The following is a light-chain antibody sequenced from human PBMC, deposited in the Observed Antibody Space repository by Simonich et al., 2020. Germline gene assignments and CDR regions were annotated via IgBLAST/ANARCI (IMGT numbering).Light chain of an antibody. CDR3: GTWDSSLSAVV. V-gene: IGLV1-51*01. J-gene: IGLJ2*01. CDR2: DMI. CDR1: SSNIGNNY. Sequence: QSVLTQPPSVSAAPGQKVTISCSGSSSNIGNNYVSWYQQLPGTAPKLLIYDMIKRPSGIPDRFSGSKSGTSATLGITGLQTGDEADYYCGTWDSSLSAVVFGGGTKLTVL.